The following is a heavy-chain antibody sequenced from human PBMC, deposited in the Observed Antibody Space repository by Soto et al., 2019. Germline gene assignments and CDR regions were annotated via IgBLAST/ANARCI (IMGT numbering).Heavy chain of an antibody. Sequence: SETLSLTCAVYGGSFSGYYWSWIRQPPGKGLEWIGEINHSGSTNSNPSLKSRVTVSVDTSKNQFSLRLISVTAADTAVYYCARRYGSCFDYWGQGTLVTVSS. V-gene: IGHV4-34*01. D-gene: IGHD5-18*01. CDR2: INHSGST. CDR3: ARRYGSCFDY. CDR1: GGSFSGYY. J-gene: IGHJ4*02.